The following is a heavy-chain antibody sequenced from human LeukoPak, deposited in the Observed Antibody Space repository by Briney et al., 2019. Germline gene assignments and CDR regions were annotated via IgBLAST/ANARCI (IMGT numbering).Heavy chain of an antibody. D-gene: IGHD3-10*01. CDR3: ARVTIHYYNLYYYMDV. Sequence: GASVKVSCKASGGTFSSYAISWVRQAPGQGLEWMGGIIPIFGTANYAQKFQGRVTITADKSTSTAYMELTSLTSDDTAVYYCARVTIHYYNLYYYMDVWGKGTTVTVSS. J-gene: IGHJ6*03. V-gene: IGHV1-69*06. CDR1: GGTFSSYA. CDR2: IIPIFGTA.